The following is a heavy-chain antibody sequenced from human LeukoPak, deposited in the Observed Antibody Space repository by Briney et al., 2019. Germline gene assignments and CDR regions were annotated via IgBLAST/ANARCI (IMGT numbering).Heavy chain of an antibody. D-gene: IGHD3-3*01. CDR3: ARAYDFYGMDV. CDR2: TYSGGST. CDR1: GFTVSSNY. V-gene: IGHV3-66*01. Sequence: GGSLRLSCAASGFTVSSNYMSWVRQAPGKGLEWVSVTYSGGSTYYADSVKGRFTISRDNSKNTLYLQMNSLRAEDTAVYYCARAYDFYGMDVWGQGTTVTVSS. J-gene: IGHJ6*02.